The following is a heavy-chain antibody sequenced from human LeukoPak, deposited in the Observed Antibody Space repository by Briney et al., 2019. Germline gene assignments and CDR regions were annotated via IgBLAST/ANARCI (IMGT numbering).Heavy chain of an antibody. V-gene: IGHV1-24*01. J-gene: IGHJ5*02. CDR1: GYTLTELS. Sequence: ASVKVSCKVSGYTLTELSMHWVRQAPGKGLEWMGGFDPEDGETIYAQKFRGRVNMPEDTSTDTAYMELSSLRSEDTAVYYCAREEQDIVVVPAAYRLNWFDPWGQGTLVTVSS. D-gene: IGHD2-2*01. CDR3: AREEQDIVVVPAAYRLNWFDP. CDR2: FDPEDGET.